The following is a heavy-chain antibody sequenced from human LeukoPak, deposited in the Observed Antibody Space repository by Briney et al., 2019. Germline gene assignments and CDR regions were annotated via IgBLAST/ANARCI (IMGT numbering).Heavy chain of an antibody. Sequence: SETLSLTCTVSGDSISSGGYYWSWIRQPPGKGLEWIGYIYHSGSTNYNPSLKSRVTISVDTSKNQFSLKLSSVTAADTAVYYCAIRGTDGNWYFDLWGRGTLGTVSS. CDR3: AIRGTDGNWYFDL. V-gene: IGHV4-61*08. D-gene: IGHD3-16*01. J-gene: IGHJ2*01. CDR2: IYHSGST. CDR1: GDSISSGGYY.